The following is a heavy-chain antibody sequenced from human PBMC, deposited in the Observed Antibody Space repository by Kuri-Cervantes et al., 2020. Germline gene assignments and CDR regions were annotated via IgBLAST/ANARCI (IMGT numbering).Heavy chain of an antibody. CDR2: ISGSGGST. Sequence: GGSLRLSCSVSGGSISSSSYYWGWIRQPPGKGLEWVSSISGSGGSTYYADSVKDRFTISRDNSKNTLYLQMNSLRAEDTAVYYCAKRPSFSPAAGTFDYWGQGTLVTVSS. V-gene: IGHV3-23*01. D-gene: IGHD6-13*01. CDR1: GGSISSSSYY. CDR3: AKRPSFSPAAGTFDY. J-gene: IGHJ4*02.